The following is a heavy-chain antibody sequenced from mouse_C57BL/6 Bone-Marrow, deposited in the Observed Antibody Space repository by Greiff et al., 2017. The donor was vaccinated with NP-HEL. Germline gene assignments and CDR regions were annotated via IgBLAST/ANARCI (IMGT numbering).Heavy chain of an antibody. CDR3: AREGYYSNAY. CDR1: GYTFTSYW. D-gene: IGHD2-5*01. CDR2: IHPNSGST. J-gene: IGHJ2*01. Sequence: QVQLQQPGAELVKPGASVKLSCKASGYTFTSYWMHWVKQRPGQGLEWIGMIHPNSGSTNYNEKFKSKATLTVDKSSSTAYMQLSSLTSEDSAIYYCAREGYYSNAYWGQGTTLTVSS. V-gene: IGHV1-64*01.